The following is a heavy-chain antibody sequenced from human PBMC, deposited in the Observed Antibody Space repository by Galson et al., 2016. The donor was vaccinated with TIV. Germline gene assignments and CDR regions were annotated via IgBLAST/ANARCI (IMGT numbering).Heavy chain of an antibody. CDR1: GYIFSDYY. J-gene: IGHJ4*02. V-gene: IGHV1-2*02. CDR2: INANSGDT. Sequence: SVKVSCKASGYIFSDYYLHWVRLAPGQGPEWMGWINANSGDTNFAQKFQDRVTMTRDTAISTAHMELSRLRSDDTAIYYCARDLDSAVTAPFDYWGQGTLVTVSS. D-gene: IGHD2-21*02. CDR3: ARDLDSAVTAPFDY.